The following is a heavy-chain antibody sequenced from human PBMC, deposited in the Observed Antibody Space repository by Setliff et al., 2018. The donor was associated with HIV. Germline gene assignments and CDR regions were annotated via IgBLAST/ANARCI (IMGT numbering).Heavy chain of an antibody. CDR3: ARAHYSVAMARNRFDP. J-gene: IGHJ5*02. CDR2: INPKNGVA. Sequence: ASVKVSCKASGYTFVDFYIHWVRQAPGQGLEWMGRINPKNGVADYLKKFQDRVIMTRDTSTNTAHMELIRPRHEDTAIYYCARAHYSVAMARNRFDPWGQGTLVTVSS. V-gene: IGHV1-2*06. CDR1: GYTFVDFY. D-gene: IGHD5-12*01.